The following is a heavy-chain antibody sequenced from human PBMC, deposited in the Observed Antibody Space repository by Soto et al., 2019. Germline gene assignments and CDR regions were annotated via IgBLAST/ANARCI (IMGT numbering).Heavy chain of an antibody. CDR2: IYYSGST. J-gene: IGHJ6*04. CDR1: SGSISTGGHY. CDR3: ALAVSRTSANCWDDLDYYNIYV. V-gene: IGHV4-31*03. Sequence: SEILSPPCTVSSGSISTGGHYWRWLRQHQGKGLEWIGYIYYSGSTYYNPSLKSRVTISVDTSKNEFSLKLNSVTAADTAVYYLALAVSRTSANCWDDLDYYNIYVWGEAPAVTAAS. D-gene: IGHD1-1*01.